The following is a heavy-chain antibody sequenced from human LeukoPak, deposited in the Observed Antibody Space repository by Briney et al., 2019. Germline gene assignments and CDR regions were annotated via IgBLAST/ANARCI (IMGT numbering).Heavy chain of an antibody. D-gene: IGHD4-23*01. CDR1: GYTFTSYY. CDR2: INPSGGST. CDR3: ARDNSVEDTAWWFDP. Sequence: ASVKVSCKASGYTFTSYYMHWVRQAPGQGREWMGIINPSGGSTSYAQKFQGRVTMTRDTSASTVYMELSSLRSEDTAVYYCARDNSVEDTAWWFDPWGQGTLVTVSS. J-gene: IGHJ5*02. V-gene: IGHV1-46*01.